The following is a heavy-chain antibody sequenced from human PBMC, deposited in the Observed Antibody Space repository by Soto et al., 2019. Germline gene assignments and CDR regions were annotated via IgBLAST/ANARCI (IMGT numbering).Heavy chain of an antibody. CDR3: ARGVGSSPPRY. CDR2: IYDSGSP. D-gene: IGHD3-9*01. V-gene: IGHV4-59*01. J-gene: IGHJ4*02. CDR1: GGSISVYY. Sequence: LSLTCTISGGSISVYYWSWIRQSPGQGLEWIGYIYDSGSPYYNPSLKTRVTISADTSKNQISLKLTSATAADTAVYFCARGVGSSPPRYWGRGTLVTVSS.